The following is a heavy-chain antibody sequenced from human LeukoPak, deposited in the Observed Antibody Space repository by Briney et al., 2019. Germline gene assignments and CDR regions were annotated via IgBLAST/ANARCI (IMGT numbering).Heavy chain of an antibody. V-gene: IGHV1-24*01. CDR2: FDPEDGET. CDR3: ATVPRCDSSGYYAKVLGY. CDR1: GYTLTELS. J-gene: IGHJ4*02. D-gene: IGHD3-22*01. Sequence: ASVKASCKVSGYTLTELSMHWVRQAPGKGLEWMGGFDPEDGETIYAQKFQGRVTMTEDTSTDTAYMELSSLRSEDTAVYYCATVPRCDSSGYYAKVLGYWGQGTLVTVSS.